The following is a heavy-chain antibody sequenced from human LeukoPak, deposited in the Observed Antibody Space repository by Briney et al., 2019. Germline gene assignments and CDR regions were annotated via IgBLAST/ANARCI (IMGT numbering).Heavy chain of an antibody. CDR1: GYSFTSYW. D-gene: IGHD2-2*01. Sequence: GESLKISCKGSGYSFTSYWIGWVRQMPGKGLEWMGIIYPGDSDTRYSPSFQGQVTISADKSISTAYLQWSSLKASDTAMYYCARRNCSSTKCHYAFDMWGQGTMVTVSS. V-gene: IGHV5-51*01. CDR2: IYPGDSDT. J-gene: IGHJ3*02. CDR3: ARRNCSSTKCHYAFDM.